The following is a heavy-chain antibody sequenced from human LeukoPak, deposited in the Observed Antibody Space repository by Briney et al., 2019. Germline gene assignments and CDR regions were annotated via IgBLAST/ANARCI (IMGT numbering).Heavy chain of an antibody. J-gene: IGHJ4*02. D-gene: IGHD6-19*01. Sequence: GRSLRLSCAASGFTFDEYAMHWVRQAPGKGLEWVSGISWNSGSMDYAASVKGRFTISRDNAKNSLYLQMNSLRHEDTAVYYCAKWVSSRWDELYYFDYWGQGTLVTVSS. V-gene: IGHV3-9*01. CDR1: GFTFDEYA. CDR2: ISWNSGSM. CDR3: AKWVSSRWDELYYFDY.